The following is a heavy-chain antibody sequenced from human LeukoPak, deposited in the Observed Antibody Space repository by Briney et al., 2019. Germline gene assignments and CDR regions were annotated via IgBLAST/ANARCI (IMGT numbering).Heavy chain of an antibody. D-gene: IGHD3-10*02. J-gene: IGHJ3*02. CDR3: ARTRMFGDDAFDI. CDR2: IYYSGST. CDR1: GGSISSYY. Sequence: PSETLSLTCTVSGGSISSYYWSWIRQPPGKGLEWIGYIYYSGSTNYNPSLKSRVTISVDTSKNQFSLKLSSVTAADTAVYYCARTRMFGDDAFDIWGQGTMVTASS. V-gene: IGHV4-59*08.